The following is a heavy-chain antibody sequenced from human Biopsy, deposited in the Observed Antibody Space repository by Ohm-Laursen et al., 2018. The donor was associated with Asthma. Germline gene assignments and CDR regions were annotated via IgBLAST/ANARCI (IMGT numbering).Heavy chain of an antibody. J-gene: IGHJ4*01. CDR3: AAGRTSLQGESLI. V-gene: IGHV1-58*01. Sequence: SVKVSCNASGVALSGYTFEWVRQARGLGLEWIASIVFASGATNYAQNFQDRLTVTRDMSAGSVSMELRGLSSTDTAVYYCAAGRTSLQGESLIWGQGTLVSVSS. CDR2: IVFASGAT. CDR1: GVALSGYT. D-gene: IGHD2/OR15-2a*01.